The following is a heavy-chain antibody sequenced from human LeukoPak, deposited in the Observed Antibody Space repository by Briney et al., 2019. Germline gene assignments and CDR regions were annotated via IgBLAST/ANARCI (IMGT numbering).Heavy chain of an antibody. CDR3: ARGGVTGHYFYYGMDV. Sequence: GGSLRLSCAASGFTFSDYYMSWIRQAPGKGLEWVAYISSSSSYTNYADSVKGRCTISRDNAKNSLYLQMNSLRAEDTAVYYCARGGVTGHYFYYGMDVWGQGTTVTVSS. D-gene: IGHD2-21*02. V-gene: IGHV3-11*06. CDR2: ISSSSSYT. J-gene: IGHJ6*02. CDR1: GFTFSDYY.